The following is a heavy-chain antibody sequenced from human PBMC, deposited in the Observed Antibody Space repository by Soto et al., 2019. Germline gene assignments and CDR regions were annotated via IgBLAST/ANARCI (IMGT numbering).Heavy chain of an antibody. J-gene: IGHJ5*02. CDR2: ISGSGGST. Sequence: GGSLRLSCAASGFTFSSYAMSWVRQAPGKGLEWVSAISGSGGSTYYADSVKGRFTISRDNSKNTLYLQMNSLRAEDTAVYYCAKVQDPSKPKKQYYDILTGYSKRYNWFDPWGQGTLVTVSS. V-gene: IGHV3-23*01. CDR1: GFTFSSYA. D-gene: IGHD3-9*01. CDR3: AKVQDPSKPKKQYYDILTGYSKRYNWFDP.